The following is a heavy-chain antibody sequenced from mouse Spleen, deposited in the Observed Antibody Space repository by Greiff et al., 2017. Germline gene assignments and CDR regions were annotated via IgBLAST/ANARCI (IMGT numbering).Heavy chain of an antibody. D-gene: IGHD2-4*01. CDR3: ARQGGLRRRDGFAY. CDR1: GFTFSSYG. CDR2: ISSGGSYT. J-gene: IGHJ3*01. Sequence: EVKLVESGGDLVKPGGSLKLSCAASGFTFSSYGMSWVRQTPDKRLEWVATISSGGSYTYYPDSVKGRFTISRDNAKNTLYLQMSSLKSEDTAMYYCARQGGLRRRDGFAYWGQGTLVTVSA. V-gene: IGHV5-6*01.